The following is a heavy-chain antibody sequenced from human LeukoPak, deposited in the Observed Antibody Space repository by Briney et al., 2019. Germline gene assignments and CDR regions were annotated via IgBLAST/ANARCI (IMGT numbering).Heavy chain of an antibody. D-gene: IGHD3-10*01. CDR3: ARDPKGYGSGSYYRPQDYYYGMDV. CDR2: INPNSGGT. V-gene: IGHV1-2*02. J-gene: IGHJ6*02. Sequence: GASVKVSCKASGYTFTGYYMHWVRQAPGQGLEWMGWINPNSGGTNYAQKFQGRVTITADESTSTAYMELSSLRPEDTAVYYCARDPKGYGSGSYYRPQDYYYGMDVWGQGTTVTVSS. CDR1: GYTFTGYY.